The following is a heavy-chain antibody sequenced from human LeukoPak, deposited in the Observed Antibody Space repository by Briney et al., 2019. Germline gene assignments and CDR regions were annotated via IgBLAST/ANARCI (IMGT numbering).Heavy chain of an antibody. CDR1: GGSFSGYY. CDR3: ARAPYWQQLVRFDY. D-gene: IGHD6-13*01. J-gene: IGHJ4*02. V-gene: IGHV4-34*01. CDR2: INHSGST. Sequence: SETLSLTCAVYGGSFSGYYWSWIRQPPGKGLEWIGEINHSGSTNYNPSLKSRVTISVDTSKNQSSLKLSSVTAADTAVYYCARAPYWQQLVRFDYWGQGTLVTVSS.